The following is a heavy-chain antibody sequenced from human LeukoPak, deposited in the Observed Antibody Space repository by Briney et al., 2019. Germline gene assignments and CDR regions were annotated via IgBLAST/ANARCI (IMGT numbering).Heavy chain of an antibody. CDR3: AKGRVLRGVTDY. D-gene: IGHD3-10*01. J-gene: IGHJ4*02. Sequence: GGSLRLSCAGSGFTFSSFGMSWVRQAPGKGLEGVSTFSGSGGSTYYADSVKGRFTISRDNSKNTLYLQMNSLRAEDTAVYYCAKGRVLRGVTDYWGQGTLVTVSS. CDR1: GFTFSSFG. CDR2: FSGSGGST. V-gene: IGHV3-23*01.